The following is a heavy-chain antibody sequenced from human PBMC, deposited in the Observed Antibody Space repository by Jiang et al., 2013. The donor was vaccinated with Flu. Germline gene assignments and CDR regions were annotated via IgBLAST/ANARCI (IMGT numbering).Heavy chain of an antibody. J-gene: IGHJ4*02. Sequence: YHSGSTNYNPSLKSRVTISVDKSKNQFSLKLSSVTAADTAVYYCARQGEGYCSGGSCYHSDYWGQGTLVTVSS. CDR2: YHSGST. V-gene: IGHV4-4*02. CDR3: ARQGEGYCSGGSCYHSDY. D-gene: IGHD2-15*01.